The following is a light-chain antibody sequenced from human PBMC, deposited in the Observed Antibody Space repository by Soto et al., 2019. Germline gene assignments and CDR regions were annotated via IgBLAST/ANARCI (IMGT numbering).Light chain of an antibody. J-gene: IGKJ2*01. CDR1: QSVNGH. V-gene: IGKV3-11*01. CDR3: QQRSSWPPT. CDR2: DAS. Sequence: EIVLTQSPATLSLSPGERATLSCRASQSVNGHLAWYQQKPGQAPSLLIYDASNRATGIPARFSGSGSGTDFTLTISRLGPEDFAVYYCQQRSSWPPTFGQGTKLEIK.